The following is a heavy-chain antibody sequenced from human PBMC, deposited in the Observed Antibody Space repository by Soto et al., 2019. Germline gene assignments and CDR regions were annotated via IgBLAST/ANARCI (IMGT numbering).Heavy chain of an antibody. CDR3: ARGRYGDY. J-gene: IGHJ4*02. D-gene: IGHD1-1*01. Sequence: QVHLVQSGAEVKKPGASVKVSCQGSGYAFTTYGITWVRQAPGQGLEWMGWISAHNGNTNYAQKLQGRVPVTRDTSTSTAYMELRSLRYDDPAVYYCARGRYGDYWGQGALVTVSS. V-gene: IGHV1-18*01. CDR1: GYAFTTYG. CDR2: ISAHNGNT.